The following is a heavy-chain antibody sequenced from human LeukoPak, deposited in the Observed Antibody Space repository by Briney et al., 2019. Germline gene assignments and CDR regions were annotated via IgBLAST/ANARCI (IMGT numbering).Heavy chain of an antibody. CDR1: GDSVSSNSAT. J-gene: IGHJ4*02. CDR3: AREETRGTHSSSSGLNY. Sequence: SQTLSLTCATSGDSVSSNSATWNWIRQSPSRGLEWLGRTYYRSKWYNNYAVSVKSRITINPDTSKNQFSLQLNSVTPEDTAVYYCAREETRGTHSSSSGLNYWGQGTLVTVSS. D-gene: IGHD6-6*01. CDR2: TYYRSKWYN. V-gene: IGHV6-1*01.